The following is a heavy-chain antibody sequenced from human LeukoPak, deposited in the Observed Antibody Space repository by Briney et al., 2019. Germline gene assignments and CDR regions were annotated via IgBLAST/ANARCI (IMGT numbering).Heavy chain of an antibody. CDR3: AKGVRLWFAFYFDY. D-gene: IGHD3-10*01. V-gene: IGHV3-23*01. CDR2: ISGNGYNT. J-gene: IGHJ4*02. Sequence: GGSLRLSCAASGFTLGNYAMSWVRQAPGKGLEWVSAISGNGYNTYYADSVKCRFTISSESSGNTLFLQMHSLRAEDTAVYYCAKGVRLWFAFYFDYWGQGTLVTVSS. CDR1: GFTLGNYA.